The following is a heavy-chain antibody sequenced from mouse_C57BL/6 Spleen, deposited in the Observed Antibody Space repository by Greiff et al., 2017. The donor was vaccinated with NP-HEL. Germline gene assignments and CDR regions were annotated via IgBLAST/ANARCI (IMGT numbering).Heavy chain of an antibody. CDR2: IYPGSGNT. Sequence: VQLQQSGAELVRPGASVKLSCKASGYTFTDYYINWVKQRPGQGLEWIARIYPGSGNTYYNEKFKGKATLTAEKSSSTAYMQLSSLTSEDSAVYFCARLGDLFYFDYWGQGTTLTVSS. V-gene: IGHV1-76*01. D-gene: IGHD6-2*01. CDR3: ARLGDLFYFDY. CDR1: GYTFTDYY. J-gene: IGHJ2*01.